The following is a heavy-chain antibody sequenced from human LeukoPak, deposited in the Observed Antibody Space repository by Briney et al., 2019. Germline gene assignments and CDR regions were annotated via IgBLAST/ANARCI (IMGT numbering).Heavy chain of an antibody. J-gene: IGHJ4*02. CDR3: AREYSRSVVASSRPDY. D-gene: IGHD2-21*01. V-gene: IGHV4-39*02. CDR2: IYYRGTT. Sequence: KSSETLSLTCTVSGDSISSSSYYWGWIRQPPGKGLEWIGSIYYRGTTYYNTSLKSRVTITVDTSNNQFSLKLNSVTAADTAVYFCAREYSRSVVASSRPDYWGQGLLVAVSS. CDR1: GDSISSSSYY.